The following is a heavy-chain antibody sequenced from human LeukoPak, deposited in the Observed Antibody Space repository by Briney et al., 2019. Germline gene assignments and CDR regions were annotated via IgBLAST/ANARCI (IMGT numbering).Heavy chain of an antibody. D-gene: IGHD3-9*01. CDR2: ISAYNGNT. CDR3: ARDYDILTGYYRGSLY. CDR1: GYTFTSYG. J-gene: IGHJ4*02. Sequence: ASVKVSCKASGYTFTSYGISWVRQAPGQGLEWMGWISAYNGNTNYAQKLQGRVTMTTDTSTSTAYMELRSLRPDDTAVYYCARDYDILTGYYRGSLYWGQGTLVTVSS. V-gene: IGHV1-18*01.